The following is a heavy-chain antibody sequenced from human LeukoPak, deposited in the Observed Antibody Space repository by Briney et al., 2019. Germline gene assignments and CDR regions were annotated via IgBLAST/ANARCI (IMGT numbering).Heavy chain of an antibody. Sequence: GRSLRLSCAASGFTFSSYGMPWVRQAPGKGLEWVAVIWYDGSNKYYADSVKGRFTISRDNSKNTLYLQMNSLRAEDTAVYYCAREMWHYDILTGYSRYYGMDVWGQGTTVTVSS. CDR1: GFTFSSYG. V-gene: IGHV3-33*01. CDR2: IWYDGSNK. D-gene: IGHD3-9*01. CDR3: AREMWHYDILTGYSRYYGMDV. J-gene: IGHJ6*02.